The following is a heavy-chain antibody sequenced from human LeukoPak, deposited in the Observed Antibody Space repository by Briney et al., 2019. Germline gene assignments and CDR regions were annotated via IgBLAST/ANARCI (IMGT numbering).Heavy chain of an antibody. V-gene: IGHV4-34*01. D-gene: IGHD3-22*01. Sequence: PSETLSLTCTVSGGSISTYYWSWIRQPPGKGLEWIGEINHSGSTNYNPSLKSRVTISVDTSKNQFSLKLSSVTAADTAVYYCARGRRKQTYYYDSSGSKTYDAFDIWGQGTMVTVSS. CDR3: ARGRRKQTYYYDSSGSKTYDAFDI. J-gene: IGHJ3*02. CDR1: GGSISTYY. CDR2: INHSGST.